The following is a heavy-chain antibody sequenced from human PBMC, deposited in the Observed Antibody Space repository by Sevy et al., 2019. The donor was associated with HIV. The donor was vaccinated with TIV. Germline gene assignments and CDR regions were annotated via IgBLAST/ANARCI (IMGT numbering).Heavy chain of an antibody. J-gene: IGHJ3*02. Sequence: GGSLRLSCAASGFTFRNYAMTWVRQAPGKGLQWVSAISGGDDRTYYADSVKGRFTISRDNSKNTLYLQMNSLRAEDTAVYYCAKALAFIVGDAFDIWGQGTLVTVSS. CDR3: AKALAFIVGDAFDI. V-gene: IGHV3-23*01. CDR1: GFTFRNYA. CDR2: ISGGDDRT. D-gene: IGHD1-26*01.